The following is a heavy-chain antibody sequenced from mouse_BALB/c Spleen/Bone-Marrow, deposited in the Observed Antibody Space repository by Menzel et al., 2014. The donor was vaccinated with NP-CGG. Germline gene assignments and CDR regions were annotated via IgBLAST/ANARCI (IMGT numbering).Heavy chain of an antibody. D-gene: IGHD3-2*02. CDR2: IWAGGST. J-gene: IGHJ4*01. V-gene: IGHV2-9*02. CDR1: GFSLTNYG. Sequence: VHLVESGPGLVAPSQSLSITCTVSGFSLTNYGVHWVRQPPGKGLEWLGVIWAGGSTNYNSALMSRLSISKDNSKGQVFLKMNSLQTDDTAMYYCARVTSSAVGAMDYWGQGTSVTVSS. CDR3: ARVTSSAVGAMDY.